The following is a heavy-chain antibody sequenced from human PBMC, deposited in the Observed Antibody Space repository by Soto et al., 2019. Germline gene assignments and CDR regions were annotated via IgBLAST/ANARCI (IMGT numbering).Heavy chain of an antibody. D-gene: IGHD7-27*01. J-gene: IGHJ5*02. V-gene: IGHV4-4*02. CDR1: SGPIDNVYW. Sequence: PSETLSLTCAVSSGPIDNVYWWSWVRQSPGKGLEWIGETSHDGVTNYNPSLEGRVTISIDKSKNQFYLDLNSVTAADTAMYYCARNWDCNRPGCNVGRYAPWAPGTLVPVS. CDR2: TSHDGVT. CDR3: ARNWDCNRPGCNVGRYAP.